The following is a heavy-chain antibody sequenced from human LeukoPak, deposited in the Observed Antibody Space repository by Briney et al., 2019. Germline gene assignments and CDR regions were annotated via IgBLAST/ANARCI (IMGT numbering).Heavy chain of an antibody. J-gene: IGHJ4*02. CDR3: AKDPRAYSSGFYWSDY. CDR2: T. Sequence: GGSLRLSCAASGFTFRSYGMHWVRQAPGKGLEWVTFTDSVKGRFTISRGNSKNTLYLQMNSLRAEDTAVHYCAKDPRAYSSGFYWSDYWGQGTLVTVSS. V-gene: IGHV3-30*02. CDR1: GFTFRSYG. D-gene: IGHD6-19*01.